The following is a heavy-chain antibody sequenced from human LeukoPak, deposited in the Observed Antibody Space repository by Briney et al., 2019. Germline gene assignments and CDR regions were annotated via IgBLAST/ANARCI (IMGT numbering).Heavy chain of an antibody. J-gene: IGHJ4*02. Sequence: SVKVSCKASGGTFSSYAISWVRQAPGQGLEWMGGIIPIFGTANYAQKFQGRDTITADESTSTAYMELSSLRSEDTAVYYCARLERGSYFDYFDYWGQGTLVTVSS. D-gene: IGHD1-26*01. CDR2: IIPIFGTA. CDR3: ARLERGSYFDYFDY. V-gene: IGHV1-69*13. CDR1: GGTFSSYA.